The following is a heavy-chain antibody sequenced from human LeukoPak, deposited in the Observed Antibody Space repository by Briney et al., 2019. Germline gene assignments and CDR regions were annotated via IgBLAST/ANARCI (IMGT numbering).Heavy chain of an antibody. J-gene: IGHJ3*02. D-gene: IGHD2-15*01. CDR3: ASDRIEVDAFDI. CDR2: IYYSGST. CDR1: GGSISSSSYY. Sequence: SETLSLTCTVSGGSISSSSYYWGWIRQPPGKGLEWIGSIYYSGSTYYNPSLKSRVTISLDTSKNQFSLKLSSVTAADTAVYYCASDRIEVDAFDIWGQGTMVTVSS. V-gene: IGHV4-39*01.